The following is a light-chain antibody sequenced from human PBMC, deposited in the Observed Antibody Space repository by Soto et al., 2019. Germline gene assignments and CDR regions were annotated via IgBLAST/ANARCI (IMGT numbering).Light chain of an antibody. CDR3: QQYGSSRWT. Sequence: EIVLTQSPGTLSLSPGERATLSCRASQSVSSTYLAWYQQNSGQAPRLLIYGASSRAPGIPDRFSGSGSGTDFTLTISRLEPEDFAVYYCQQYGSSRWTFGKGTKVDIK. CDR2: GAS. V-gene: IGKV3-20*01. J-gene: IGKJ1*01. CDR1: QSVSSTY.